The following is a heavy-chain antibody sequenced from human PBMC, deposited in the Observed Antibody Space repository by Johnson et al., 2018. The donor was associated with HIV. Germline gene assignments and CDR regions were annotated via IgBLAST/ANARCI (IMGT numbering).Heavy chain of an antibody. J-gene: IGHJ3*02. CDR1: GFIFSDYG. Sequence: QVLLVESGGGVVQPGRSLRLSCAASGFIFSDYGMHWVRQAPGKGLEWVAVVSYDGKYKYYGDSVKGRFTISRDNSKNMFDLQMTSLGVEDTAVYYCAKVGTGYSSSSVGAFDIWGQGTVVTVSS. V-gene: IGHV3-30*18. CDR3: AKVGTGYSSSSVGAFDI. CDR2: VSYDGKYK. D-gene: IGHD6-13*01.